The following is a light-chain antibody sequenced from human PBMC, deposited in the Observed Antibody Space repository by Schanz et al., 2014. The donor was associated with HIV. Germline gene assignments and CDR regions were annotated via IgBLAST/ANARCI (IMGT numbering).Light chain of an antibody. CDR2: NSY. CDR3: AGWDDGLKGWV. V-gene: IGLV1-44*01. CDR1: SSNIGSNA. Sequence: QSVLTQPPSASGTPGQRVTISCSVSSSNIGSNAVNWFPHLPGTAPQLLIYNSYHRPSGVPDRFSGSGSGTSASLAISGLQSDDEADYYCAGWDDGLKGWVFGGGTKLTVL. J-gene: IGLJ3*02.